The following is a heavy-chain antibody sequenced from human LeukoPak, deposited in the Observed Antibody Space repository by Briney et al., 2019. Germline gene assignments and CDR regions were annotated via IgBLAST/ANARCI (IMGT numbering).Heavy chain of an antibody. CDR1: GDSISSSSFY. D-gene: IGHD6-13*01. CDR3: ATAAAISAAVY. CDR2: FSYSGST. V-gene: IGHV4-39*02. J-gene: IGHJ4*02. Sequence: SETLSLTCTVSGDSISSSSFYWGWIRQPPGKGLEWIGSFSYSGSTYYNPSLERRVTISVDTSKNHFSLKLSSVTAADTAVYYCATAAAISAAVYWGQGTLVTVSS.